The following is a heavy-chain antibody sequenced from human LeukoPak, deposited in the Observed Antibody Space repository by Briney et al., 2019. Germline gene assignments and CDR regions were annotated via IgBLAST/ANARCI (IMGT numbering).Heavy chain of an antibody. CDR3: ASPPGGIADYYYGMDV. D-gene: IGHD6-13*01. CDR1: GYAFTNYG. V-gene: IGHV1-18*01. J-gene: IGHJ6*02. CDR2: ISTYSGNT. Sequence: ASVKVSCKASGYAFTNYGISWVRLAPGQGLEWMGWISTYSGNTNYAQKFQGRVTITADESTSTAYMELSSLRSEDTAVYYCASPPGGIADYYYGMDVWGQGTTVTVSS.